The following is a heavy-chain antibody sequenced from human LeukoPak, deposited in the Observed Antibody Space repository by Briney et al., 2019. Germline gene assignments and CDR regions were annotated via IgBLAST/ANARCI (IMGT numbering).Heavy chain of an antibody. J-gene: IGHJ3*02. CDR3: ARVSTPGCSSTTCLVFDI. V-gene: IGHV1-2*02. CDR2: INSNSGGT. Sequence: GASVKVSCKASGYTFTGHYIHWVRQAPGQGLEWMGWINSNSGGTNYAQKFQGRVTITRDTSVSTAYMEVSRLTSDDTAVYYCARVSTPGCSSTTCLVFDIWGQGTVVTVSP. D-gene: IGHD2-2*01. CDR1: GYTFTGHY.